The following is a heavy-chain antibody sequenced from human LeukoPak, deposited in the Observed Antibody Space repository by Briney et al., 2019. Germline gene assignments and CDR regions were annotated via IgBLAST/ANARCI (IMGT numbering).Heavy chain of an antibody. Sequence: PSETLSLTCTVSGGSISSYYWSWIRQPPGKGLEWIGYIYYSGSTNYNPSLKSRVTISVDTSKNQFSLKLSSVTAADTAVYYCARVSGSYFGGTYYYYGMDVWGQGTTVTVSS. CDR2: IYYSGST. CDR1: GGSISSYY. CDR3: ARVSGSYFGGTYYYYGMDV. J-gene: IGHJ6*02. D-gene: IGHD1-26*01. V-gene: IGHV4-59*01.